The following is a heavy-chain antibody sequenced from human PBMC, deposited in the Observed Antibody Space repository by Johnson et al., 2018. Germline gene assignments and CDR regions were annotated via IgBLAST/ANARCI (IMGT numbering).Heavy chain of an antibody. V-gene: IGHV3-30*18. CDR3: AKEDHGGAFDS. CDR1: GFTFSSHG. J-gene: IGHJ3*02. CDR2: ISYDGSNK. D-gene: IGHD3-16*01. Sequence: VQLVESGGGVVQPGRSLRLSCAASGFTFSSHGMHWVRQAPGKGLEWVAVISYDGSNKYYADAVTGRFTISRDNAQNSLYLQMNSMRAEDTALYYCAKEDHGGAFDSWGQGTMVTGSS.